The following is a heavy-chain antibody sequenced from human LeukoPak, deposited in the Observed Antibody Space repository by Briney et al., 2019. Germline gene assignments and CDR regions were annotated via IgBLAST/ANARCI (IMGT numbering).Heavy chain of an antibody. J-gene: IGHJ3*02. D-gene: IGHD6-13*01. V-gene: IGHV3-23*01. Sequence: GGSLRLSCAASGFTFSSYAMSWVRQAPGKGLEWVSAISGSGGSTYYADSVKGRFTISRDNSKNTLYLQMNSLRAEDTAVCYCAKGIPPHRIAAAGIHIWGQGTMVTVSS. CDR1: GFTFSSYA. CDR3: AKGIPPHRIAAAGIHI. CDR2: ISGSGGST.